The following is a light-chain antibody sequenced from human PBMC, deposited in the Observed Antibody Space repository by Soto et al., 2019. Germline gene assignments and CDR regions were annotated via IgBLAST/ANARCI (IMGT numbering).Light chain of an antibody. J-gene: IGLJ1*01. CDR1: SSDVGGYNY. V-gene: IGLV2-14*01. Sequence: QSVLAQPASVSGSPGQSITISCTGTSSDVGGYNYVSWYQQHPGKAPKLMIYEVSNRPSWVSNRFSGSKSGNTASLAISGLQAEDEADYYCASYTSSTSAVFGTGTKVTVL. CDR3: ASYTSSTSAV. CDR2: EVS.